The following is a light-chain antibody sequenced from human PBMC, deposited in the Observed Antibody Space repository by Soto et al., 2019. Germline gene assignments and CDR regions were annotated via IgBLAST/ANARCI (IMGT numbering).Light chain of an antibody. CDR1: SNDINRINY. CDR2: NDT. V-gene: IGLV2-8*01. J-gene: IGLJ1*01. Sequence: QSAMTQAPSASGSPVHSVTSSCAGTSNDINRINYVSCYQHHPGKTTKLIIYNDTKRPSGIPDRTSGSKSDNTAYLTVARLQAEDEADYFCSSFVHGTSYVFGTGTKVTVL. CDR3: SSFVHGTSYV.